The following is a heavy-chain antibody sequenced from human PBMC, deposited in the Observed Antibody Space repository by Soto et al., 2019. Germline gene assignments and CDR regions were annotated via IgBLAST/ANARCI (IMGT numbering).Heavy chain of an antibody. CDR2: IYGSGNT. Sequence: PSETLSLTCTVSGTSLNSGTNYWNWVRQPPGKALEWIGYIYGSGNTKYNPSLKSRVTISQDTSKNQVSLKMNSVTATDTAMYYCARDRRIGSGWEGYYYYGMDVWGQGTTVTVSS. J-gene: IGHJ6*02. CDR3: ARDRRIGSGWEGYYYYGMDV. V-gene: IGHV4-61*01. D-gene: IGHD6-19*01. CDR1: GTSLNSGTNY.